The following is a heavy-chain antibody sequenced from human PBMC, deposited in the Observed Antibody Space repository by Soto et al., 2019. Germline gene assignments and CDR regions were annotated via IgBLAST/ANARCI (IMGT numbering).Heavy chain of an antibody. V-gene: IGHV1-2*04. J-gene: IGHJ5*02. CDR2: INPNSGGT. D-gene: IGHD2-15*01. CDR3: ARGGDLYCSGGSCYSWFDP. Sequence: QVQLVQSGAEVKKPGASVKVSCKASGYTFTGYYMHWVRQAPGQGLEWMGWINPNSGGTNYAQKFQGWVTMTRATSISTAYMELSRLRSDDTAVYYCARGGDLYCSGGSCYSWFDPWGQGTLVTVSS. CDR1: GYTFTGYY.